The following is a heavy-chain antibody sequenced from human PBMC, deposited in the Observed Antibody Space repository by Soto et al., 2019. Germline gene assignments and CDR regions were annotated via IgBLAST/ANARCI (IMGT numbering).Heavy chain of an antibody. V-gene: IGHV3-49*04. Sequence: GTLRLYCTASGFTFGGYSMSWVRQAPGKGLEWVGCIRSKAYGGTTEYAASAKGSFTISREDSKSIANLKMNSLKTEDTAVYYCTRVVHYYDSSGSIDDAFDIWGQGTMVTVSS. CDR3: TRVVHYYDSSGSIDDAFDI. D-gene: IGHD3-22*01. CDR2: IRSKAYGGTT. CDR1: GFTFGGYS. J-gene: IGHJ3*02.